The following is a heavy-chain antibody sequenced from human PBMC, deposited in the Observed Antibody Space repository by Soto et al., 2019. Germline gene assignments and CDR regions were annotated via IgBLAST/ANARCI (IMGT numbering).Heavy chain of an antibody. CDR2: ISGDGSST. V-gene: IGHV3-23*01. CDR3: AKCSHNFDRSGGSCGGMDV. D-gene: IGHD2-15*01. Sequence: GGSLRLSCAASGFTFGTYAMNWVRQAPGKGLEWVSGISGDGSSTKYADSVKGRLTISRDNSKNTLYLQVNSLRVDDTAVYYCAKCSHNFDRSGGSCGGMDVWGQGTTVTVSS. J-gene: IGHJ6*02. CDR1: GFTFGTYA.